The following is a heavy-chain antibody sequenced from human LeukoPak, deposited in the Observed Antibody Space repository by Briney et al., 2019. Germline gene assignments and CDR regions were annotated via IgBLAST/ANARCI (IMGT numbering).Heavy chain of an antibody. J-gene: IGHJ4*02. CDR2: ISSSSSTI. CDR3: AKDGPWLDY. D-gene: IGHD6-19*01. CDR1: GFTFSSYS. Sequence: GGSLRLSCAASGFTFSSYSMNWVRQAPGKGLEWVSYISSSSSTIYYADSVEGRFTISRDNSKNTLDLQMNSLRAEDTAVYYCAKDGPWLDYWGQGTLVTVSS. V-gene: IGHV3-48*01.